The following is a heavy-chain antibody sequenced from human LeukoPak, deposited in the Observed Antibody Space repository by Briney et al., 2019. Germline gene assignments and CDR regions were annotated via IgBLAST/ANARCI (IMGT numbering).Heavy chain of an antibody. D-gene: IGHD5-12*01. Sequence: GGSLRLSCAASGFSFSYYWMTWVRQAPGRGLECVANIKEDGSEEYYVDSVKGRFTISRDNSKNSLYLQMNSLRGEDTAVYYCATGQIGYDWWGQGTLDTVSS. CDR2: IKEDGSEE. V-gene: IGHV3-7*01. J-gene: IGHJ4*02. CDR3: ATGQIGYDW. CDR1: GFSFSYYW.